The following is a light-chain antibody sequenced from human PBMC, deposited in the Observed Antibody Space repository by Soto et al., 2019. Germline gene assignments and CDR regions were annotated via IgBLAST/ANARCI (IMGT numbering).Light chain of an antibody. Sequence: EIVLTQSPGTLSLSPGERATLSCRPSQSVSSYLAWYQQKPGQAPRLLIYDASTRATGISARFSGSGSGTDFTLTISSLEPEDFAVYYCQQRSNWPVTFGQGTKV. CDR1: QSVSSY. CDR2: DAS. J-gene: IGKJ1*01. V-gene: IGKV3-11*01. CDR3: QQRSNWPVT.